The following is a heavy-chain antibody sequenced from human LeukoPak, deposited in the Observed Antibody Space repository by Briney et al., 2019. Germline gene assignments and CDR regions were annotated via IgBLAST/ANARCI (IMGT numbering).Heavy chain of an antibody. D-gene: IGHD6-19*01. CDR2: IYSGGST. CDR1: GITVSTNY. Sequence: GGSLRLSCAAFGITVSTNYMSWVRQAPGKGLEWVSVIYSGGSTFYADSVKGRFTISRDNSKNTLYLQMNSLRAEDTAVYYCAKDLSGFHDAFDIWGQGTMVTVSS. V-gene: IGHV3-66*02. CDR3: AKDLSGFHDAFDI. J-gene: IGHJ3*02.